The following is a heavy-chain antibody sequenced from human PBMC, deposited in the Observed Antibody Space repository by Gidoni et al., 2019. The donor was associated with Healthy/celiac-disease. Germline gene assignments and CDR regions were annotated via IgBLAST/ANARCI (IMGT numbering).Heavy chain of an antibody. J-gene: IGHJ4*02. CDR2: IWYDGSNK. D-gene: IGHD4-17*01. Sequence: QVQLVESGGGVVQPGRSLRLSCAASGFPFSSYGMHWVRQAPGKGLAWVAVIWYDGSNKYYADSVKGRFTISRDNSKNTLYLQMNSLRAEDTAVYYCARDNYGDYFDYWGQGTLVTVSS. CDR1: GFPFSSYG. V-gene: IGHV3-33*01. CDR3: ARDNYGDYFDY.